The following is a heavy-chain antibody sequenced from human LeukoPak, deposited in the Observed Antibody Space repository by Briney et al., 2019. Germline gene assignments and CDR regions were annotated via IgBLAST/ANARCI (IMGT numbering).Heavy chain of an antibody. J-gene: IGHJ4*02. Sequence: SETLSLTCTVSGGSIRTASYYWGWIRQSPGTGLEWIGTIYYGGNTFYSPSLKSRVTISVDTSKNQFSLKLSSVTAADTAVYYCARDVADSSGYYSLGSPYYFDYWGQGTLVTVSS. CDR1: GGSIRTASYY. V-gene: IGHV4-39*07. CDR3: ARDVADSSGYYSLGSPYYFDY. D-gene: IGHD3-22*01. CDR2: IYYGGNT.